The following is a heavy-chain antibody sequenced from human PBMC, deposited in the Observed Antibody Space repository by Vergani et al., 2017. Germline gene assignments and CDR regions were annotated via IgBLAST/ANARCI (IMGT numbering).Heavy chain of an antibody. V-gene: IGHV4-34*01. D-gene: IGHD5-18*01. Sequence: QVQLQQWGAGLLKPSETLSLTCAVYGGSFSGYYWSWIRQPPGKGLEWIGEINHSGSTNYNPSLQSRVTISVDTSKNQFSLKLGSVTAADTAVYYCARGRKRLDTAMVTGYYYMDVWGKGTTVTVSS. CDR3: ARGRKRLDTAMVTGYYYMDV. J-gene: IGHJ6*03. CDR1: GGSFSGYY. CDR2: INHSGST.